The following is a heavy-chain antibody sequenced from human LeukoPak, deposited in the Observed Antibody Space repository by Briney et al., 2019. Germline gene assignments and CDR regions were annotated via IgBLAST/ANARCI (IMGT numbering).Heavy chain of an antibody. CDR3: ARKRSKAGFV. D-gene: IGHD1-14*01. J-gene: IGHJ3*01. CDR2: INHSGST. Sequence: SETLSLTCAVYGGSFSGYYWSWIRQPPGKGLEWIGEINHSGSTNYNPSLKSRVTISVDTSKNQFSLKLSSVTAADTAVYYCARKRSKAGFVWGQGTMVTVSS. CDR1: GGSFSGYY. V-gene: IGHV4-34*01.